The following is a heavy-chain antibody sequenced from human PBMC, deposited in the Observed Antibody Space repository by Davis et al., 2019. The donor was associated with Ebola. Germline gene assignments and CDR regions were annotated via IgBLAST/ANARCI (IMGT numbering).Heavy chain of an antibody. Sequence: ASVKVSCKASGYTFTHYGISWVRQAPGEGLEWMGWVSAYNGNTEYAQRVQGRVTMTTDTSTTTAYMELRSLRSDDTAVYLCARDWAMVTRPPYYFDYWGQGTLVTVSS. D-gene: IGHD4-23*01. CDR2: VSAYNGNT. V-gene: IGHV1-18*01. CDR3: ARDWAMVTRPPYYFDY. CDR1: GYTFTHYG. J-gene: IGHJ4*02.